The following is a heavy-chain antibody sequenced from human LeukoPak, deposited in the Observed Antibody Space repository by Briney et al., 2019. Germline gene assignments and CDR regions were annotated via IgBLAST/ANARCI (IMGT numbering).Heavy chain of an antibody. CDR2: IYYSGST. D-gene: IGHD3-16*01. CDR3: ARLDVITSYYFDY. CDR1: GGSIGSYY. Sequence: KTSETLSLTCTVSGGSIGSYYWSWIRQPPGKGLEWIGYIYYSGSTNYNPSLKSRVTISVDTSKNQFSLKLSSVTAADTAVYYCARLDVITSYYFDYWGQGTLVTVSS. V-gene: IGHV4-59*01. J-gene: IGHJ4*02.